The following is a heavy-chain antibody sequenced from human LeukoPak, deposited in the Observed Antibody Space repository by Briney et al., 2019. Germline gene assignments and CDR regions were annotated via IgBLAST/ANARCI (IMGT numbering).Heavy chain of an antibody. V-gene: IGHV3-74*01. J-gene: IGHJ4*02. CDR2: ITNDGSST. CDR3: ARDQYDTWSRRGNFDS. CDR1: GLTFSSHW. D-gene: IGHD3-3*01. Sequence: GGSLRLSCAASGLTFSSHWMHWVRQAPGKGLVWVSRITNDGSSTTYADSVKGRFTISRDNTKNSLYLQMNSLRAEDTAVFYCARDQYDTWSRRGNFDSWGQGTLVIASS.